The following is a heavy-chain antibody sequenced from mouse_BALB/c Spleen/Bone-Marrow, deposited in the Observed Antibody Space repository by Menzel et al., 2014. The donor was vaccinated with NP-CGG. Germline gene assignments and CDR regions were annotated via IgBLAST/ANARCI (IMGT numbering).Heavy chain of an antibody. CDR1: GYAFTNYL. J-gene: IGHJ2*01. V-gene: IGHV1-54*01. CDR2: TNPGSGGA. D-gene: IGHD3-2*01. Sequence: QVQLKESGAELVRPGTSVKVSCKASGYAFTNYLIEWVKQRPVQGLEWIGVTNPGSGGANYNAKFKGKATLTADKSSSTAYMQLSSLTSDDSAVYFCAREWTARAVDYWGQGTTLTVSS. CDR3: AREWTARAVDY.